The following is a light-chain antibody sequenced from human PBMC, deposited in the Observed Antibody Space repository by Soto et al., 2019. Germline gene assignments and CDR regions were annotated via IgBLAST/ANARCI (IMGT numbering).Light chain of an antibody. CDR2: LEGTGTY. Sequence: QAVVTQASSASASLGSSVKLTCTLSSGHSSYSIAWHQQQPGKAPRHLMKLEGTGTYYKGSAVPDRFSGATSGADRYLTISNLQFEDEADYYCETWDTNTRVFGGGTKLTVL. CDR3: ETWDTNTRV. J-gene: IGLJ3*02. CDR1: SGHSSYS. V-gene: IGLV4-60*02.